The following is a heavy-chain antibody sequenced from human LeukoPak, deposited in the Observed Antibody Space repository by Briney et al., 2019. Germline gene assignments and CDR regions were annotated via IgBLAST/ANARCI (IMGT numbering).Heavy chain of an antibody. V-gene: IGHV1-18*04. CDR2: ISGYNGHT. Sequence: ASVALSCTASGYAFSDHGVNWVRQPPGQGLEWMGWISGYNGHTSYAQKFQGRVMVTTDRSTNTAYLELRSLRSDDTAVYYCARVPNPRNTYGYNDKWGQGTLVTVSS. D-gene: IGHD5-18*01. CDR1: GYAFSDHG. CDR3: ARVPNPRNTYGYNDK. J-gene: IGHJ4*02.